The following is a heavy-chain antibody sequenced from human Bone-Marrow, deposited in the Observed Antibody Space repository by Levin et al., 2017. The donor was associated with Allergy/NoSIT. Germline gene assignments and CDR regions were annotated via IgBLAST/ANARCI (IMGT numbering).Heavy chain of an antibody. V-gene: IGHV1-18*01. D-gene: IGHD2-2*01. CDR2: ISAYNGNT. J-gene: IGHJ6*02. CDR3: ARWGGIVVVPAATLFYYYYGMDV. CDR1: GYTFTSYG. Sequence: PSASVKVSCKASGYTFTSYGISWVRQAPGQGLEWMGWISAYNGNTNYAQKLQGRVTMTTDTSTSTAYMELRSLRSDDTAVYYCARWGGIVVVPAATLFYYYYGMDVWGQGTTVTVSS.